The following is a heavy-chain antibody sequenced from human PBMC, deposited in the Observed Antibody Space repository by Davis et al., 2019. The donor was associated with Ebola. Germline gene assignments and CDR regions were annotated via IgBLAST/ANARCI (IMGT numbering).Heavy chain of an antibody. CDR3: ARDPQDYDILTGYGRYYGMDV. J-gene: IGHJ6*04. V-gene: IGHV4-30-2*01. Sequence: SETLSLTCAVSGGSISSGGYSWSWIRQPPGKGLEWIGDISHSGHTYYNPSLRSRLTISVDTSKNHFSLKLSSVTAADTAVYYCARDPQDYDILTGYGRYYGMDVWGKGTTVTVSS. CDR1: GGSISSGGYS. CDR2: ISHSGHT. D-gene: IGHD3-9*01.